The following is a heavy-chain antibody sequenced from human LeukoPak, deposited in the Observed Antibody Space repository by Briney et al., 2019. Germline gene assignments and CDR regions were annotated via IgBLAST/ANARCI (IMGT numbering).Heavy chain of an antibody. V-gene: IGHV3-23*01. D-gene: IGHD6-19*01. CDR1: GFTFSNYA. J-gene: IGHJ4*02. CDR3: ARGVSSGLYYFDY. CDR2: ISGGGGST. Sequence: GASLRLSCAASGFTFSNYAMSWVRQAPGKGLEWVSVISGGGGSTFYADSVKGRFTISRDNSKNTLYLQMNSLRAEDTAIYYCARGVSSGLYYFDYWGQGTLVTVSS.